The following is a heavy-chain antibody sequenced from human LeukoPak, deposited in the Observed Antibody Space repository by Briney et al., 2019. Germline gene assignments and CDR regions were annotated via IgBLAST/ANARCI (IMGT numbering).Heavy chain of an antibody. D-gene: IGHD6-6*01. CDR3: ARDLGSSLDY. CDR2: ISYDGSNK. J-gene: IGHJ4*02. V-gene: IGHV3-30*03. Sequence: GGSLRLSCAASGFTFNTYGMHWVRQAPGKGLEWVALISYDGSNKYYSDSVKGRFTISRDTSKNTLSLQMNSLRGEDTAVYFCARDLGSSLDYWGQGTLVTVSS. CDR1: GFTFNTYG.